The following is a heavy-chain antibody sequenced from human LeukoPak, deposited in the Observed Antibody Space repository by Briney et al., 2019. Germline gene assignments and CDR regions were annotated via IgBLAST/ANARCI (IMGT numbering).Heavy chain of an antibody. J-gene: IGHJ4*02. CDR3: ARLRGYSYGPFDY. CDR1: GGSISSGGYY. V-gene: IGHV4-31*03. D-gene: IGHD5-18*01. CDR2: IYYSGST. Sequence: PSETLSLTCTVSGGSISSGGYYWSWVRQHPGKGLEWIGYIYYSGSTYYNPSLKSRVTISVDTSKNQFSLKLSSVTAADTAVYYCARLRGYSYGPFDYWGQGTLVTVSS.